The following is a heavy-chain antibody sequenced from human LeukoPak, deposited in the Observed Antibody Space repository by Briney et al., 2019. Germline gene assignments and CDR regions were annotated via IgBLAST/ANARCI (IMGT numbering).Heavy chain of an antibody. V-gene: IGHV1-69*05. J-gene: IGHJ4*02. CDR1: GYTFTGYY. D-gene: IGHD6-6*01. CDR2: IIPIFGTA. Sequence: SVKVSCKASGYTFTGYYMHWVRQAPGQGLEWMGRIIPIFGTANYAQKFQGRVTITTDESTSTAYMELSSLRSEDTAVYYCARGSYSSSGYFDYWGQGTLVTVSS. CDR3: ARGSYSSSGYFDY.